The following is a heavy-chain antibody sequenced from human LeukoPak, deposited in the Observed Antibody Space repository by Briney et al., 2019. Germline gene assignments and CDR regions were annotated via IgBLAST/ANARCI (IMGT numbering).Heavy chain of an antibody. V-gene: IGHV1-18*01. CDR1: GYTFTSYG. Sequence: ASVKVSCKASGYTFTSYGISWVRHAPGQGVEWMAWISAYNGNKNYEQKLKGRGTMTTETSKRTAYMELRSLRSDDTAVYYCARARSTVTYARYWGQGTLVTVSS. CDR3: ARARSTVTYARY. J-gene: IGHJ4*02. D-gene: IGHD4-17*01. CDR2: ISAYNGNK.